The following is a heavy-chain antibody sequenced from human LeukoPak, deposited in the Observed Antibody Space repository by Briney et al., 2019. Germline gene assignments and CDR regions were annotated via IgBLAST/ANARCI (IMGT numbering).Heavy chain of an antibody. CDR1: GGSLTKYY. V-gene: IGHV4-59*01. CDR3: ARHGYYDSGTYYCFDY. Sequence: KPSETLSLTCTVSGGSLTKYYWSWIRQPPGKGLEWIGYIYYSGIANYNPSLKSRVTISIDTSKNQFSLKLSSVTPADTAVYYCARHGYYDSGTYYCFDYWGQGALVTVSS. D-gene: IGHD3-10*01. J-gene: IGHJ4*02. CDR2: IYYSGIA.